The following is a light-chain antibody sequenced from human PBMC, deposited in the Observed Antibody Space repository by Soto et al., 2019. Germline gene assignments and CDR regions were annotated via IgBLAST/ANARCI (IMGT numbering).Light chain of an antibody. CDR2: DAS. CDR3: QQYSSFSRT. J-gene: IGKJ1*01. V-gene: IGKV1-5*01. Sequence: DIQLTQSHSTLSASVGDRVTLTCRASQTISTWLAWYQQKPGKAPELLIYDASTLESGVPSRFSGSGSGTEFSLTISSLQPDDFATFYCQQYSSFSRTFGQGTNVDI. CDR1: QTISTW.